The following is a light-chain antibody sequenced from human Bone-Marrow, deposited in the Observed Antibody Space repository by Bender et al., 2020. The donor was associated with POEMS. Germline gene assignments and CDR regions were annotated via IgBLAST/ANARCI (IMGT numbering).Light chain of an antibody. CDR3: SSYAGSKTHV. Sequence: QSALTQPASVSGSPGQSITISCTGTSSDVGAYKFVSWYQHHPGKAPKLMIYEVSNRPSGVSNRFSGSRSGNTASLTVSGLQAEDEAHYYCSSYAGSKTHVFGTGTKVTVL. CDR2: EVS. V-gene: IGLV2-14*01. J-gene: IGLJ1*01. CDR1: SSDVGAYKF.